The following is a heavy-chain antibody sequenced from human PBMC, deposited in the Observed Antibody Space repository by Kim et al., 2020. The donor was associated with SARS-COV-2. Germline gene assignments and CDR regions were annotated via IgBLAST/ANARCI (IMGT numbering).Heavy chain of an antibody. CDR1: GFTFSTYW. CDR2: INGDGGTT. CDR3: ARDYAGSPHS. V-gene: IGHV3-74*01. D-gene: IGHD4-17*01. Sequence: GGSLRLSCAASGFTFSTYWMNWVRQVPGKGLVWVSLINGDGGTTTYADSVKGRFTISRDNAKNTLYLQMNSLRVEDTAVYYCARDYAGSPHSWGQGTLVTVSS. J-gene: IGHJ4*02.